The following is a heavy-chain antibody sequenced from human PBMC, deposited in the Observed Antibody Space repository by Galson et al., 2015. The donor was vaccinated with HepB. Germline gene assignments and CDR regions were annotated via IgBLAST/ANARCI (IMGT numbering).Heavy chain of an antibody. CDR3: AGGLNTYFDY. V-gene: IGHV6-1*01. CDR2: TYYRSKWYT. J-gene: IGHJ4*02. D-gene: IGHD2/OR15-2a*01. CDR1: GDSVSSHSAA. Sequence: CAISGDSVSSHSAAWNWIRQSPSRGLEWLGRTYYRSKWYTDYAISVKGRITINADTSKNQFSLQLKSVTPEDTAVYFCAGGLNTYFDYWGQGILVTVAA.